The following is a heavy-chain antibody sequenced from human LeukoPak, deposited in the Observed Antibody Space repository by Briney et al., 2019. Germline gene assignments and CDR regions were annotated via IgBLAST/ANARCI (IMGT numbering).Heavy chain of an antibody. CDR3: AREDGSSLGYFDY. V-gene: IGHV1-2*02. Sequence: TSVKVSCKASGYTFTGYYMHWVRQAPGQGLEWMGWINSNSGGTNYAQKFQGRVTMTRDTSISTAYMELSRLRSDDTAVYYCAREDGSSLGYFDYWGQGTLVTVSS. J-gene: IGHJ4*02. D-gene: IGHD1-26*01. CDR1: GYTFTGYY. CDR2: INSNSGGT.